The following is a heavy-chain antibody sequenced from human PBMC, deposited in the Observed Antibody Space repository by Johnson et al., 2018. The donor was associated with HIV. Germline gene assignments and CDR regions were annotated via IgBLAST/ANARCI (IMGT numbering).Heavy chain of an antibody. CDR3: ARLPVLVVVAGRPHGFDI. CDR2: IYSGGSA. V-gene: IGHV3-53*01. J-gene: IGHJ3*02. Sequence: VQLVESGGGLVQPGGSLRLSCAASGFTVSSNYMSWVRQAPGKGLEWVSIIYSGGSAYYADSVKGRFTISRDNSKNTLSLQLNSLRAEDTAVYYCARLPVLVVVAGRPHGFDIWGQGTMVTVSS. D-gene: IGHD2-15*01. CDR1: GFTVSSNY.